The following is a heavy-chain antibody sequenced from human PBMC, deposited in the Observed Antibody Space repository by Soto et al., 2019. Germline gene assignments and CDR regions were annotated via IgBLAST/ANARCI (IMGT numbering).Heavy chain of an antibody. D-gene: IGHD5-18*01. CDR3: ARERVDTAMVNDYYYGMDV. CDR1: GYTFPGYY. J-gene: IGHJ6*02. V-gene: IGHV1-2*02. CDR2: INPNSGGT. Sequence: ASVTVSCKATGYTFPGYYMHWVRQAPGQGLAWMGWINPNSGGTNYAQKFQGRVTMTRDTYISTAYMELSRLRSDDTAVYYCARERVDTAMVNDYYYGMDVWGQGTTVTVSS.